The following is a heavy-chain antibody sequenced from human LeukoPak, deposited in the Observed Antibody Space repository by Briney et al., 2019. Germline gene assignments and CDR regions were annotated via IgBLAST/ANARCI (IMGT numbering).Heavy chain of an antibody. CDR3: ATWDDYGDFVAFEY. D-gene: IGHD4-17*01. Sequence: PGGSLRLPCGGSGFTFSSYTMNWVRQAPGKGLEWVASISSSATYIYYADSVRGRFTISRDDAKKSVFLHMNSLRAEDTAVYFCATWDDYGDFVAFEYWGQGTLVTVSS. CDR2: ISSSATYI. V-gene: IGHV3-21*01. J-gene: IGHJ4*02. CDR1: GFTFSSYT.